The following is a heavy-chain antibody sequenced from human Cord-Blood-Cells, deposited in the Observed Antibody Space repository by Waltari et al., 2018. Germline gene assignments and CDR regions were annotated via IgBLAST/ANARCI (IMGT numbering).Heavy chain of an antibody. CDR2: IYHSGST. Sequence: QLQLQESRPGLVKPSGSLSLTCPVSGCSISSSNWCSWVCQPPWKGREWIGKIYHSGSTNYNPSLKSRVTISVDKSKNQFSLKLSSVTAADTAVYYCARGRRGGSYFDYWGQGTLVTVSS. J-gene: IGHJ4*02. V-gene: IGHV4-4*02. CDR1: GCSISSSNW. CDR3: ARGRRGGSYFDY. D-gene: IGHD1-26*01.